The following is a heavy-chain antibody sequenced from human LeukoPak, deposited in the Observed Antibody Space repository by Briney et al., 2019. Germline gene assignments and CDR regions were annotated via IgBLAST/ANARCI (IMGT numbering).Heavy chain of an antibody. CDR1: GGTFSSYA. CDR2: IIPILGIA. D-gene: IGHD2-15*01. J-gene: IGHJ5*02. V-gene: IGHV1-69*04. CDR3: ARGVAATGYGRFDP. Sequence: SVKVSCKASGGTFSSYAISWVRQAPGQGVEWMGRIIPILGIANYAQKFQGRVTITADKSTSTAYMELSSLRSEDTAVYYCARGVAATGYGRFDPWGQGTLVTVSS.